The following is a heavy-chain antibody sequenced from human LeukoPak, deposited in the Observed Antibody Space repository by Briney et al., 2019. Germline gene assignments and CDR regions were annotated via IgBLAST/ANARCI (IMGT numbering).Heavy chain of an antibody. CDR3: ARGKAITMVRGVIGGWFDP. Sequence: SETLSLTCAVSGGSISSGGYSWSWIRQPPGKGLEWIGYIYHSGSTYYNPSLKSRVTISVDRSKNQFSLKLSSVTAADTAVYYCARGKAITMVRGVIGGWFDPWGQGTLVTVSS. J-gene: IGHJ5*02. CDR2: IYHSGST. D-gene: IGHD3-10*01. CDR1: GGSISSGGYS. V-gene: IGHV4-30-2*01.